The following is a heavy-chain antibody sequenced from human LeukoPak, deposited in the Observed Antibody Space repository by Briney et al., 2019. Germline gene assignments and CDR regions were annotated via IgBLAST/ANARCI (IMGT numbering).Heavy chain of an antibody. Sequence: GASVKVSCKASGYTFTSYYMHWVRQAPGQGLEWMGIINPSGGSTSYAQKFQGRVPMTRDTSTSTVYMELSSLRSEDTAVYYCARYPRHSSSWLPLDYWGQGTLVTVSS. V-gene: IGHV1-46*01. CDR2: INPSGGST. J-gene: IGHJ4*02. CDR1: GYTFTSYY. CDR3: ARYPRHSSSWLPLDY. D-gene: IGHD6-13*01.